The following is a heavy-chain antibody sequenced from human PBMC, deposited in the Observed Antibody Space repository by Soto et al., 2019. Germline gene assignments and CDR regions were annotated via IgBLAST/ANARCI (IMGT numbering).Heavy chain of an antibody. Sequence: PGGSLRLSCAVSGFTLSTYSVNWVRQAPGKGLEWISYIRSSDGVIFYGDSVKGRFTISADIVENSVHLQMDYLRAEDTAVYYCVRDYNWGLDFWGQGTLVTVSS. CDR3: VRDYNWGLDF. V-gene: IGHV3-48*01. J-gene: IGHJ4*02. D-gene: IGHD1-1*01. CDR2: IRSSDGVI. CDR1: GFTLSTYS.